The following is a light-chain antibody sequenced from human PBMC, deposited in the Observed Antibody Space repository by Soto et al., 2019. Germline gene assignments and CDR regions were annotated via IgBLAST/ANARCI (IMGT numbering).Light chain of an antibody. CDR3: QQYYSYPWT. V-gene: IGKV1-13*02. J-gene: IGKJ1*01. Sequence: IQLTQSPSFLSASVGDRVTITCRASQGIGNLLAWYQKKPGKAPKLLIHDAFRLESGVPSRFSGSGSGTDFTLTISCLQSEDFATYYCQQYYSYPWTFGQGTKVDIK. CDR2: DAF. CDR1: QGIGNL.